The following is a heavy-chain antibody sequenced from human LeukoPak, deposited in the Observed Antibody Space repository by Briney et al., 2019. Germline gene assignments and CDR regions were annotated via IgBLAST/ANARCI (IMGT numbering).Heavy chain of an antibody. CDR3: ARLSNYAFDI. V-gene: IGHV3-53*01. D-gene: IGHD5-24*01. J-gene: IGHJ3*02. CDR2: IYRGGNT. CDR1: DFLVSDSY. Sequence: PGGSLRLSCAASDFLVSDSYMSWVRQAPGKGLEWVSLIYRGGNTDYADSVKGRLTISRDNSKNTAYLQMNSLRAEDTAVYYCARLSNYAFDIWGRGTVVTVSS.